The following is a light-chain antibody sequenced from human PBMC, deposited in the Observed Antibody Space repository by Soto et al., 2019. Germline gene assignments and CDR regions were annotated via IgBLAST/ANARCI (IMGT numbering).Light chain of an antibody. CDR3: QQYDSYPWT. J-gene: IGKJ1*01. Sequence: IQMTQSPSTLSASVGDRVTITCRASESISSWLAWYQQKPGKAPKFLIYDASSLESGVPSRFSGSGSGTEFTLTISTLQPDDFATYYCQQYDSYPWTCGQGTKVDI. V-gene: IGKV1-5*01. CDR2: DAS. CDR1: ESISSW.